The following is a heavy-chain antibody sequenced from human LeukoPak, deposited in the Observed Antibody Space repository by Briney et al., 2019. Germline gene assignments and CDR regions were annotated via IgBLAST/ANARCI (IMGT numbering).Heavy chain of an antibody. J-gene: IGHJ5*02. V-gene: IGHV3-66*01. D-gene: IGHD6-19*01. Sequence: GGSLRLSCAASGFSFNIYWMSWVRQAPGKGLEWVSVIYSAGTTYYADSVKGRFTISRDNSKNTLYLQMNSLRVEDTAVYYCAREGSSGWYEFWFDPWGQGTLVTVSS. CDR2: IYSAGTT. CDR1: GFSFNIYW. CDR3: AREGSSGWYEFWFDP.